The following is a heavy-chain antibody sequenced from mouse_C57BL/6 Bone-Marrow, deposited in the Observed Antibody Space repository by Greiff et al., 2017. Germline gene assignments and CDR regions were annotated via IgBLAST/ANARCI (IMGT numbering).Heavy chain of an antibody. CDR3: ARREGWFAY. CDR2: ISSGGSYT. CDR1: GFTFSSYG. Sequence: EVKLMESGGDLVKPGGSLKLSCAASGFTFSSYGMSWVRQTPDKRLEWVATISSGGSYTYYPDSVKGRFTISRDNAKNTLYLQMSRLKSEDTAMYYCARREGWFAYWGQGTLVTVSA. J-gene: IGHJ3*01. V-gene: IGHV5-6*02.